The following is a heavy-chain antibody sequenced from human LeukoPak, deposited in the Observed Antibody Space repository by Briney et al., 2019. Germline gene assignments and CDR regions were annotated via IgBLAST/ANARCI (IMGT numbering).Heavy chain of an antibody. D-gene: IGHD2-8*01. CDR1: GFTVSSNY. CDR2: IYSGGNT. Sequence: GGSLRLSCAASGFTVSSNYMSWVRLAPGKGLEWVSVIYSGGNTYYADSVKGRFTTSRDNSKNTLYLQMNSLRAEDTAVYYCAEQGDCTNGVCYPHYFAYWGQGSLVTVSS. CDR3: AEQGDCTNGVCYPHYFAY. V-gene: IGHV3-53*01. J-gene: IGHJ4*02.